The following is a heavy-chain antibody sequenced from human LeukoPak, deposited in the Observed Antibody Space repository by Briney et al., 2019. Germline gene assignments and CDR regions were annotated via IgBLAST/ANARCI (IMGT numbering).Heavy chain of an antibody. CDR1: GYTFTSYG. CDR3: ARDDRDGYNYGY. CDR2: ISAYNGNT. J-gene: IGHJ4*02. V-gene: IGHV1-18*01. D-gene: IGHD5-24*01. Sequence: ASVKVSCKASGYTFTSYGISWVRQAPGQGLEWMGWISAYNGNTNYAQNLQGRVTMTTDTSTSTAYMEFNSLRSEDTAVYYCARDDRDGYNYGYWGQGTLVTVSS.